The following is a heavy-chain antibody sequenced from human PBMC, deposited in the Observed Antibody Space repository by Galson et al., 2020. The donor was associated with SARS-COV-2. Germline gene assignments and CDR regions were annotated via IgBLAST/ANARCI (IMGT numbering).Heavy chain of an antibody. CDR1: GGSMSKYY. Sequence: SETLSLTCSLSGGSMSKYYWSWIRQSPGKGLEWIGNIYYSGGTKYNPSLKSRVSMSVDTSENQFSLKLNSVTAADTAVYYCARVGGNDGWNWFDPWGQGTLVTVSS. CDR2: IYYSGGT. CDR3: ARVGGNDGWNWFDP. V-gene: IGHV4-59*01. J-gene: IGHJ5*02. D-gene: IGHD1-1*01.